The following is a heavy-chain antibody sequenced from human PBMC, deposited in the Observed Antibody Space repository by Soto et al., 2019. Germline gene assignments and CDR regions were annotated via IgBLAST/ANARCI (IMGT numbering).Heavy chain of an antibody. D-gene: IGHD2-15*01. CDR1: GGSISSSSYY. J-gene: IGHJ4*02. CDR3: ARPVGYCSGGSCGGDYFDY. Sequence: SETLSLTCTVSGGSISSSSYYWGWIRQPPGKGLEWIGSIYYSGSTYYNPSLKSRVTISVDTSKNQFSLKLSSVTAADTAVYYCARPVGYCSGGSCGGDYFDYWGQGTLVTVSS. CDR2: IYYSGST. V-gene: IGHV4-39*01.